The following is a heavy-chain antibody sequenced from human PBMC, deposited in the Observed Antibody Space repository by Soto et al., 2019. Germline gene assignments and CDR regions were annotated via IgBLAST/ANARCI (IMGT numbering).Heavy chain of an antibody. CDR3: ARHNRPAATTDFDY. Sequence: ASETLSLTCTVSGGSIISSSYYFVCIRQPPGKGLEWIGSIYYSGSTYYNPSLKSRVTISVDTSKNQFSLKLSSVTAADTAVYYCARHNRPAATTDFDYWGQGTLVTVSS. J-gene: IGHJ4*02. CDR1: GGSIISSSYY. V-gene: IGHV4-39*01. D-gene: IGHD2-2*01. CDR2: IYYSGST.